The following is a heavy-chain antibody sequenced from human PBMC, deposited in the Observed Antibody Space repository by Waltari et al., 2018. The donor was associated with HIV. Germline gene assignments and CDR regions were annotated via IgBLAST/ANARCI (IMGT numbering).Heavy chain of an antibody. CDR3: ARMDYGSGTPPLDIYVMDV. D-gene: IGHD3-10*01. CDR1: GYSIGHSFY. J-gene: IGHJ6*02. V-gene: IGHV4-38-2*01. Sequence: QLVLQESGPGLVRPSETLSLTCSVSGYSIGHSFYLGRVRHPPGGGREWMSTVHQGGTADYSPSPKCLISISMDTSTNQCTLNITSVTAADTAFYYCARMDYGSGTPPLDIYVMDVWGQGTTVTVSS. CDR2: VHQGGTA.